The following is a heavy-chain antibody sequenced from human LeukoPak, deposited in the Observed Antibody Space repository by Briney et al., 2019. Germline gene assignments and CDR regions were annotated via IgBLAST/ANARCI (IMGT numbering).Heavy chain of an antibody. CDR3: ARDRDDSSGYYYGRVLEY. J-gene: IGHJ4*02. CDR2: IIPMYGTT. V-gene: IGHV1-69*13. CDR1: GGTXSRYA. Sequence: ASVKVSCKASGGTXSRYAISWVRQAPGQGLEWMGGIIPMYGTTNYAQKFQGRATITADESTSTAYMELSSLRSEDTALYYCARDRDDSSGYYYGRVLEYWGQGTLVTVSS. D-gene: IGHD3-22*01.